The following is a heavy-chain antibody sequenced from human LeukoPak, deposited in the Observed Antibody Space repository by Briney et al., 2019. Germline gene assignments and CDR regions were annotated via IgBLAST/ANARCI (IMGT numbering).Heavy chain of an antibody. CDR3: ARVGGTGGGFDY. J-gene: IGHJ4*02. D-gene: IGHD1-1*01. CDR1: GGTFSSYA. V-gene: IGHV1-69*04. CDR2: IIPILGIA. Sequence: SVKVSCKASGGTFSSYAISWVRQAPGQGLEWMGRIIPILGIANYAQKFQGRVTITADKSTSTAYMELSSLRSEDTAVYYCARVGGTGGGFDYWGQGTLVTVSS.